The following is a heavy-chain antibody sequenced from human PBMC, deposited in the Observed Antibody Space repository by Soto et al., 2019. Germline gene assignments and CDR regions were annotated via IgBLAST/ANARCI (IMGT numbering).Heavy chain of an antibody. Sequence: QVQLVESGGGVVQPGRSLRLSCAASGFTFSSYAMHWVRQAPGKGLEWVAVISYDGSNKYYADSVKGRFTISRDNSKNTLYLQMNSLRAEDTAVYYCARGRLELELWARPHYYYYYGMDVWGQGTTVTVSS. CDR3: ARGRLELELWARPHYYYYYGMDV. D-gene: IGHD1-7*01. J-gene: IGHJ6*02. CDR2: ISYDGSNK. CDR1: GFTFSSYA. V-gene: IGHV3-30-3*01.